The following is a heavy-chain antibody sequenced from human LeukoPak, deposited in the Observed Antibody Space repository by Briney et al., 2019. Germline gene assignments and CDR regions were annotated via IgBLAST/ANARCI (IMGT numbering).Heavy chain of an antibody. CDR2: IYYSGNT. J-gene: IGHJ6*03. Sequence: SETLSLTCTVSGVSISSSNSYWGWIRQPPGKGLEWIGSIYYSGNTYYNASLKSQVSISIDTSKNRFSLKLSSVTAADTAVYYCARDLIGLGMGPGVIMAQHYYYMDVWGKGTTVTISS. D-gene: IGHD3-10*01. CDR1: GVSISSSNSY. CDR3: ARDLIGLGMGPGVIMAQHYYYMDV. V-gene: IGHV4-39*07.